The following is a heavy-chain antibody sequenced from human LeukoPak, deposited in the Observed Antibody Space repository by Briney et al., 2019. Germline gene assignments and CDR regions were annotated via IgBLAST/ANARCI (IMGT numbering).Heavy chain of an antibody. V-gene: IGHV1-8*01. J-gene: IGHJ6*02. D-gene: IGHD2-15*01. CDR3: ARVVSAAATLGKLDYYGMDV. CDR1: GYTFTSYD. CDR2: MNPNSGNT. Sequence: ASVKVSCKASGYTFTSYDINWVRQATGQGLEWMGWMNPNSGNTGYAQKFQGRVTMTRNTSISTAYMELSSLRSEDTAVYYCARVVSAAATLGKLDYYGMDVWGQGTTVTVSS.